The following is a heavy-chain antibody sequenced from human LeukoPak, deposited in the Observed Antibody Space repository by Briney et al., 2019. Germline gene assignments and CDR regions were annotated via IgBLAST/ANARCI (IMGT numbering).Heavy chain of an antibody. CDR2: IYSGGST. CDR1: GFTVSSNY. CDR3: AREGYGLYYFDY. Sequence: GGSLRLSCAASGFTVSSNYMSWVRQAPGKGLEWVSVIYSGGSTYYADFVKGRFTISRDNSKNTLYLQMNSLRAEDTAVYYCAREGYGLYYFDYWGQGTLVTASS. V-gene: IGHV3-66*01. D-gene: IGHD5-12*01. J-gene: IGHJ4*02.